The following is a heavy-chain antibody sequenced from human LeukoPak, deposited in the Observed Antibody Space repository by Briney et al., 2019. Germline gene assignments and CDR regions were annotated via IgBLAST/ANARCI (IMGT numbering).Heavy chain of an antibody. CDR2: ISSSSSTL. CDR1: GFTFSSYS. Sequence: PGGSLRLSCAASGFTFSSYSMNWVRQAPGKGLEWVSYISSSSSTLYYADSVKGRFTISRDNAKNSLYLQMKSLRDEDTAVYYCARDFVDYFDPWGQGTLVTVSS. V-gene: IGHV3-48*02. D-gene: IGHD5-12*01. J-gene: IGHJ5*02. CDR3: ARDFVDYFDP.